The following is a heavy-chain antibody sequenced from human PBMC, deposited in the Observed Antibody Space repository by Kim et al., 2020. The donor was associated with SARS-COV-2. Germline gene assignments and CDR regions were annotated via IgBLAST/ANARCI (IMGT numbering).Heavy chain of an antibody. D-gene: IGHD3-10*01. J-gene: IGHJ4*02. CDR3: ASSLGSGTTYYFDY. Sequence: NPSLKSRVTISVDTSKNQFSLKLSSVTAADTAVYYCASSLGSGTTYYFDYWGQGTLVTVSS. V-gene: IGHV4-30-2*04.